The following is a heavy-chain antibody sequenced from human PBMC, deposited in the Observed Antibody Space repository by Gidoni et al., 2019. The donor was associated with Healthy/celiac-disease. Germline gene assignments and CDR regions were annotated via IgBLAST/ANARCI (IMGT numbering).Heavy chain of an antibody. D-gene: IGHD5-12*01. CDR2: ISYDGSNK. V-gene: IGHV3-30*04. CDR1: GFTFSSYA. J-gene: IGHJ4*02. CDR3: ARDGDGFETEAFDY. Sequence: QVQLVESGGGVVQPGRSLRLSCAASGFTFSSYAMHWVRQAPGKGLEWVAVISYDGSNKYYADSVKGRFTISRDNSKNTLYLQMNSLRAEDTAVYYCARDGDGFETEAFDYWGQGTLVTVSS.